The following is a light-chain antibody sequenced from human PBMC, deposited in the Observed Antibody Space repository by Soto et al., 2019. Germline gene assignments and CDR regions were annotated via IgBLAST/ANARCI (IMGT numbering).Light chain of an antibody. Sequence: DIQMTQSPSSLSASVGDRVTITCRASQGISSYLAWYQQKPGKVPKLLIYAASTLQSGVPSRFSGSGSGTDFTLTISSLQPDDVATYYCQKYNSDPRTFGQGTKVEIK. CDR1: QGISSY. CDR3: QKYNSDPRT. J-gene: IGKJ1*01. V-gene: IGKV1-27*01. CDR2: AAS.